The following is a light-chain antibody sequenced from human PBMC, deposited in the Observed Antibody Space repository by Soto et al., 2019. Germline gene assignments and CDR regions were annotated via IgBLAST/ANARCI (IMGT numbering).Light chain of an antibody. V-gene: IGKV1-33*01. CDR3: LQHSTYPIT. J-gene: IGKJ5*01. Sequence: DIQMTQSPSSLSASVGDRVTITCQASQNINNYLNWYQQKPGRAPKLLIYDASNLEAGVPSRFSGSGSGTEFTLTISSLQPEDFAIYYCLQHSTYPITFGQGTRLEIK. CDR1: QNINNY. CDR2: DAS.